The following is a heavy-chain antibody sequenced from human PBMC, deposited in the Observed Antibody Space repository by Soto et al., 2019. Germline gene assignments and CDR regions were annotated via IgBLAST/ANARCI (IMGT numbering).Heavy chain of an antibody. CDR1: GYSFSTYG. J-gene: IGHJ6*02. V-gene: IGHV1-18*01. Sequence: QVQLVQSGAEVKKPGASVKVSCKAFGYSFSTYGITWVRQAPGPGLEWMGWISAYNGDTNYAQILQGRVTMTTDTSTSTAYMELRSLRSDDTAVYYCARDRYNLYNNEDYSGMDVWGQGTTVTVSS. CDR3: ARDRYNLYNNEDYSGMDV. CDR2: ISAYNGDT. D-gene: IGHD1-1*01.